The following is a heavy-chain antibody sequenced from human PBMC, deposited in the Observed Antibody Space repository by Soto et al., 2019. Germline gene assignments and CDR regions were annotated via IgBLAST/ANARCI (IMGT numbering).Heavy chain of an antibody. CDR1: GFTFSSYD. J-gene: IGHJ6*02. CDR3: ARGLYGSGSYGSGMDV. D-gene: IGHD3-10*01. Sequence: GGSMRLSCAASGFTFSSYDMHWVRQATGKGLEWVSAIGTAGDPYYPGSVKGRFTISRENAKNSLYLQMNSLRAGDTAVYYCARGLYGSGSYGSGMDVWGQGTTVTV. V-gene: IGHV3-13*05. CDR2: IGTAGDP.